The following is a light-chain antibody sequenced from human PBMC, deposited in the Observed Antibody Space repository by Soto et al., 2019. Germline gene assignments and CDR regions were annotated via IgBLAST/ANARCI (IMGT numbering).Light chain of an antibody. CDR3: HQFGDSPQT. CDR1: QSLSVSY. CDR2: STS. Sequence: EIVLTQSPGTLSLSPGDRATLSCRASQSLSVSYIAWYQQKPGQAPRLLIYSTSTRAAGIPDRFTGRGPGTHFTLAISRLEPEDFAVYYCHQFGDSPQTFGQGTKVDIK. V-gene: IGKV3-20*01. J-gene: IGKJ1*01.